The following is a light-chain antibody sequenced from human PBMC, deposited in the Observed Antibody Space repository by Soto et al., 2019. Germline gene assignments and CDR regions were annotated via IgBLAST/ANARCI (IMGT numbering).Light chain of an antibody. Sequence: EIVLTQSPGTLSLSPGERATLFCRASQTVSSSYLAWYQQRPGQAPRLLIYGASSRATGVPGSFSGSGSGTDFTLTISRLEPEDFAVYYCQQYGSSPPNTFGQGTRLEIK. V-gene: IGKV3-20*01. CDR3: QQYGSSPPNT. CDR2: GAS. J-gene: IGKJ5*01. CDR1: QTVSSSY.